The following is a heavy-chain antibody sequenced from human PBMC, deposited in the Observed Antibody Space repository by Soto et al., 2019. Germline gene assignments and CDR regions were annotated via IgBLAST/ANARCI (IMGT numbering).Heavy chain of an antibody. CDR1: GGSFSTYY. D-gene: IGHD3-9*01. V-gene: IGHV4-34*01. CDR3: ARDVGTISRGWFDP. CDR2: INQSGTT. Sequence: QVQLQQWGAGLLKPSETLSLTCAVYGGSFSTYYWTWIRQPPGKGLEWIGEINQSGTTNYNPTLKSRVTLSIETSKNQFSLRLTSVTAADTAVYYCARDVGTISRGWFDPWGQGTLVTVSS. J-gene: IGHJ5*02.